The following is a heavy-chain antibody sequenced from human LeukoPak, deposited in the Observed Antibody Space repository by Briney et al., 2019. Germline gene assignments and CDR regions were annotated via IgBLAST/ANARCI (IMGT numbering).Heavy chain of an antibody. Sequence: SQTLSLTCTVSGGSISSGGYYWSWIRQHPGKGLEWIGYIYYSGSTYYNPSLKSRVTISVDTSKNQFSLKLSSVTAADTAVYYCARFYGSGSYDYYGMDVWGQGTTVTVSS. CDR3: ARFYGSGSYDYYGMDV. V-gene: IGHV4-31*03. CDR1: GGSISSGGYY. CDR2: IYYSGST. J-gene: IGHJ6*02. D-gene: IGHD3-10*01.